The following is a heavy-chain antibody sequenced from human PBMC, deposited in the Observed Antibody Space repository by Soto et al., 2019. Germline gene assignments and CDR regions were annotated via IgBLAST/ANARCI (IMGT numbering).Heavy chain of an antibody. Sequence: SVKVSCKGSGGTFSSYTNSWVRQAPGQGHEWVGRIIPILGIANYAQKFQGRVTITADKSTSTAYMELSSLRSEDKAVYYCARVSVMITFLFFNDTTTTEIYSLSQH. V-gene: IGHV1-69*02. CDR3: ARVSVMITFLFFNDTTTTEIYSLSQH. CDR2: IIPILGIA. J-gene: IGHJ1*01. CDR1: GGTFSSYT. D-gene: IGHD3-16*01.